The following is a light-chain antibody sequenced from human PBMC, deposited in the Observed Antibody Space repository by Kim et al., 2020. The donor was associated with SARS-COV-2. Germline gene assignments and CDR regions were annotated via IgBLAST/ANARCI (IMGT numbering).Light chain of an antibody. CDR1: SGSIARNY. CDR3: QSYDSSNWV. Sequence: GKTVTNSCTRSSGSIARNYGQWYQQRPGSSPTTVIYEDNQRPSGVPDRFSGSIDSSYNSASLTISGLKTEDEADYYCQSYDSSNWVFGGGTQLTVL. J-gene: IGLJ3*02. V-gene: IGLV6-57*01. CDR2: EDN.